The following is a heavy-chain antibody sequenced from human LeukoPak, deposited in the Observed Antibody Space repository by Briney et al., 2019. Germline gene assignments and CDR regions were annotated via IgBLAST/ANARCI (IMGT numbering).Heavy chain of an antibody. V-gene: IGHV1-24*01. CDR1: GYTLTELS. D-gene: IGHD6-19*01. J-gene: IGHJ4*02. Sequence: GASVKVSCKVSGYTLTELSMHWVRQAPGKGLEWMGGFDPEDGETIYAQKFQGRVTMTEDTSTDAAYMELSSLRSEDTAVYYCATMWGGSGWYLDYWGQGTLVTVSS. CDR3: ATMWGGSGWYLDY. CDR2: FDPEDGET.